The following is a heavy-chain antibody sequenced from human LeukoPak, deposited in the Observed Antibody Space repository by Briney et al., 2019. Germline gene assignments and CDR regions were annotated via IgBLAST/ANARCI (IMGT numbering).Heavy chain of an antibody. CDR2: IKPSDGAT. Sequence: ASVKVSCKASGYTFTNYYMHWVRQAPGQGLEWMGIIKPSDGATSYAQKFQGRVTMTRDTSTNTVYMDLSSLTSEDTAVYYCAKDRSDTSGWSCFDYWGQGTLVTVSS. J-gene: IGHJ4*02. CDR3: AKDRSDTSGWSCFDY. V-gene: IGHV1-46*01. D-gene: IGHD6-19*01. CDR1: GYTFTNYY.